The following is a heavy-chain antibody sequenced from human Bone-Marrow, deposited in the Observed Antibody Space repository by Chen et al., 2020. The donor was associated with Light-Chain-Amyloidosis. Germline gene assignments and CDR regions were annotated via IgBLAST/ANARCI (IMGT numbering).Heavy chain of an antibody. CDR1: GFAFSSYA. J-gene: IGHJ3*02. V-gene: IGHV3-23*04. D-gene: IGHD3-9*01. CDR2: MSGRGGSR. CDR3: AKDISYDDILPGYPADAFDI. Sequence: EVQLVEAGGGLLQRGGSLRLSCAASGFAFSSYAMSCVRQAPGRGLEWVSTMSGRGGSRYYGAAVKGRLTISRDNSKNALFLQMNSLRAEDTAVYYCAKDISYDDILPGYPADAFDIWGQGTMVTVSS.